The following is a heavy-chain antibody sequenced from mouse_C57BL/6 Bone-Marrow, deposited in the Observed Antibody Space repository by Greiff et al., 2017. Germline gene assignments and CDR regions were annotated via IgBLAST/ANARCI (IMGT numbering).Heavy chain of an antibody. CDR3: AREGSSPWFAY. Sequence: VQLQQPGAELVMPGASVKLSCKASGYTFTSYWMHWVKQRPGQGLEWIGEIDPTDSSTNYNQKFKGKSTLTVDKSSSTAYMQLSSLTSEDSAVYYCAREGSSPWFAYWGQGTLVTVSA. CDR1: GYTFTSYW. J-gene: IGHJ3*01. CDR2: IDPTDSST. V-gene: IGHV1-69*01. D-gene: IGHD1-1*01.